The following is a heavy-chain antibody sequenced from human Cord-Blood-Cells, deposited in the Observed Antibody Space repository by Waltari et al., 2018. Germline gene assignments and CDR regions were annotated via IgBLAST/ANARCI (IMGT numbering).Heavy chain of an antibody. CDR2: IYYSGST. CDR3: ARSHTRGDAFDI. CDR1: GGSISSYY. D-gene: IGHD3-16*01. Sequence: QVQLQESGPGLVTPSETLSLTCTVSGGSISSYYWSWIRQPPGKGLEWIGYIYYSGSTNYNPSLKSRVTISVDTSKNQFSLKLSSVTAADTAVYYCARSHTRGDAFDIWGQGTMVTVSS. J-gene: IGHJ3*02. V-gene: IGHV4-59*08.